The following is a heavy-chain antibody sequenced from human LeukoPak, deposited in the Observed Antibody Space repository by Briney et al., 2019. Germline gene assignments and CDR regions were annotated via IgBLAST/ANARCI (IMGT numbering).Heavy chain of an antibody. V-gene: IGHV1-69*05. J-gene: IGHJ4*02. D-gene: IGHD1-26*01. Sequence: GASVKVSCKASGYTFTGYYMHWVRQAPGQGLEWMGRIIPIFGTANYAQKFQGRVTITTDESTSTAYMELSSLRSEDTAVYYCASQKGVVGVDYWGQGTLVTVSS. CDR3: ASQKGVVGVDY. CDR2: IIPIFGTA. CDR1: GYTFTGYY.